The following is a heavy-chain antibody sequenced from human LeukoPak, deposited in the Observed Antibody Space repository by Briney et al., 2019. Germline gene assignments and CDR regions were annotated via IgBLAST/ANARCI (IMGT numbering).Heavy chain of an antibody. CDR3: EKDRDPPYFYYIAV. CDR2: IRHDGSKI. Sequence: GGSLRLSCAASVFSFRSYGMHWVRQAPGRGLEGVAFIRHDGSKIYSADSVKGRFTIPRDNPKNTLYLQMNSQRGDDTALYYCEKDRDPPYFYYIAVWGNGTTVIVSS. V-gene: IGHV3-30*02. D-gene: IGHD3-10*01. J-gene: IGHJ6*03. CDR1: VFSFRSYG.